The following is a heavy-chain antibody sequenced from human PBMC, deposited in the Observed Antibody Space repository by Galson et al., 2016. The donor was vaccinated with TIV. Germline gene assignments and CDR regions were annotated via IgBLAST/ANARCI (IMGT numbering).Heavy chain of an antibody. CDR3: VKDQLQYCGGDCFQPPFDS. CDR1: GFALRNYG. Sequence: SLRLSCATSGFALRNYGMHWVRQAPGKGLEWLAFIRYTGTYTTYADSIQGRFTLSRDISESTLYLHMNNLRPDDTAIYYCVKDQLQYCGGDCFQPPFDSWGQGTLLTVSS. D-gene: IGHD2-21*01. V-gene: IGHV3-30*02. J-gene: IGHJ4*02. CDR2: IRYTGTYT.